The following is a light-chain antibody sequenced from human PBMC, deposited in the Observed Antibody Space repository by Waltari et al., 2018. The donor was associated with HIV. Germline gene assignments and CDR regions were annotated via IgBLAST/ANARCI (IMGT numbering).Light chain of an antibody. CDR2: KDS. CDR1: ALPKQY. Sequence: SYALTQPPSVSVSPGQTARLPCSGDALPKQYAYWYQQKPGQAPVLVIYKDSERPSGIPERFSGSSSGTTVTLTISGVQAEDEADYYCQAADSSGTYKGNWVFGGGTKLTVL. CDR3: QAADSSGTYKGNWV. J-gene: IGLJ3*02. V-gene: IGLV3-25*03.